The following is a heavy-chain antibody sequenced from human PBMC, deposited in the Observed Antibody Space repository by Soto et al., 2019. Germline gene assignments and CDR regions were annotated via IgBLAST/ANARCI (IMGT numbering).Heavy chain of an antibody. J-gene: IGHJ3*02. CDR1: GYTFTSYD. CDR3: ARGINYYDSGDEAFEI. CDR2: MNPNSGNT. V-gene: IGHV1-8*01. D-gene: IGHD3-10*01. Sequence: QVQLVQSGAEVKKPGASVKVSCKASGYTFTSYDINWVRQATGQGLEWMGWMNPNSGNTGYAQKFQGRVTMTRNTSISTGYMELSSLRSEDTAVYYCARGINYYDSGDEAFEIWGQGTMVTVSS.